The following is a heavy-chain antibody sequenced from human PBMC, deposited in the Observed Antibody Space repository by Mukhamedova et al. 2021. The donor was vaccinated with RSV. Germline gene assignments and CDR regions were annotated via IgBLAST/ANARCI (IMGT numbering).Heavy chain of an antibody. V-gene: IGHV3-7*04. D-gene: IGHD1-26*01. J-gene: IGHJ4*02. Sequence: VKGRFTISRDNAKNSLYLQMNSLRAEDTAVYYCARWGVKLEGATDYWGQGTLVTVSS. CDR3: ARWGVKLEGATDY.